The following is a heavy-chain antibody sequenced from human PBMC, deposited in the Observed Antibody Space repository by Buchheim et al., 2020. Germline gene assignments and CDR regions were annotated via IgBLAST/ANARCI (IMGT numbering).Heavy chain of an antibody. Sequence: EVRLVESGGGLVQPGGSLRLSCAASGFDFSNSWMHWVRQAPGKGLVWVSHINSDGSTTTYADSVKGRFTISRDNAKNTVYLEMNSLRVEDTAVYYCARDRSYALDVWGQGTT. CDR2: INSDGSTT. J-gene: IGHJ6*02. V-gene: IGHV3-74*03. CDR1: GFDFSNSW. CDR3: ARDRSYALDV.